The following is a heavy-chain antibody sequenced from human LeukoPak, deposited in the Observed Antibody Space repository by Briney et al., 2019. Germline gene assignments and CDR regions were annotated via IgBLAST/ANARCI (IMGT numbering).Heavy chain of an antibody. Sequence: GGSLRLSCAASGFTFSSYAMSWVRQAPGKGLEWVAAISGTGGNTYYADSVKGRFTISRDNSKNTLYLQMNSLRVEDTAVYYCAKRPVIDPKSITGTKWTLDSWGQGTLDTVSS. J-gene: IGHJ4*02. V-gene: IGHV3-23*01. CDR3: AKRPVIDPKSITGTKWTLDS. D-gene: IGHD1-7*01. CDR2: ISGTGGNT. CDR1: GFTFSSYA.